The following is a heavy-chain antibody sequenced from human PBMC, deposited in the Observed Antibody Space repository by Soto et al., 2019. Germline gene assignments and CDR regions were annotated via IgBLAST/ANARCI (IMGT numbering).Heavy chain of an antibody. J-gene: IGHJ4*02. D-gene: IGHD4-17*01. CDR3: ERTSGDYVGGNVQYLHY. CDR1: RGTFSSYT. V-gene: IGHV1-69*02. CDR2: ILPILGIA. Sequence: QVQLVQSGAEVKKPGSSVKVSCKASRGTFSSYTISWVRQAPGHGLEWMGRILPILGIANYAQKFQGRVTITADNSTSTADMELSSLISEDTAVYDCERTSGDYVGGNVQYLHYWGQGTMVTVST.